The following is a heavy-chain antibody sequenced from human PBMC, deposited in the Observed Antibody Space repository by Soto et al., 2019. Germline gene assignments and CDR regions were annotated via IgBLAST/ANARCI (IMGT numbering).Heavy chain of an antibody. V-gene: IGHV4-31*03. CDR2: IYYSGTT. D-gene: IGHD2-2*01. CDR3: ARCSLVVVPAPGFDP. CDR1: GDSISSSLYY. J-gene: IGHJ5*02. Sequence: SETLSLTCNVSGDSISSSLYYWTWIRQHPGKGLEWIGYIYYSGTTYYNPSLKSRVTISVDTSKNQFSLKLSSVSAADTALYYCARCSLVVVPAPGFDPWGRGTLVTVSS.